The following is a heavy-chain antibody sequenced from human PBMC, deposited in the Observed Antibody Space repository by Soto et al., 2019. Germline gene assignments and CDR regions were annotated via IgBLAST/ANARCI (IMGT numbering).Heavy chain of an antibody. CDR1: GASISPYY. D-gene: IGHD2-2*01. J-gene: IGHJ4*02. V-gene: IGHV4-59*01. CDR3: ARNACTSNSCHPYFDH. Sequence: SETLSLTCTVSGASISPYYWSWIRQPPGKGLEWIGYMYNSGSTYYNPSLKRRVTISVDTSNNQFSLNLRSVTAADTAVYHCARNACTSNSCHPYFDHWGQGMLVTVS. CDR2: MYNSGST.